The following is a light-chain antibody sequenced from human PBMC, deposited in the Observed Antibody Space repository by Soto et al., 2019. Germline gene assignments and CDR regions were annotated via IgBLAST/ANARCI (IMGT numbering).Light chain of an antibody. V-gene: IGLV4-60*03. CDR1: SGHSNHI. CDR3: ETWDSNTRV. Sequence: QAVVTQSSSASASLGSSVKLACTLSSGHSNHIIAWHPQQPVKAPRFLMKVEGRGIDNKGSGVPDRFSGSSSGADRYLTISNRQSEDEADYFCETWDSNTRVYGTGTKLTVL. CDR2: VEGRGID. J-gene: IGLJ1*01.